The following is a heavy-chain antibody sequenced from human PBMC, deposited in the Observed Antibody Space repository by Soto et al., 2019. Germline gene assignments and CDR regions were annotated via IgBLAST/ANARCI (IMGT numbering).Heavy chain of an antibody. CDR1: GGSFSGYY. CDR2: INHSGST. Sequence: SETLSLTCAVYGGSFSGYYWSWIRQPPGKGLEWIGEINHSGSTNYNPSLKSRVTISVDTSKNQFSLKLSSVTAADTAVYYCAPKLGYCSGGRCSRGWFDPWGQGTLVTVSS. CDR3: APKLGYCSGGRCSRGWFDP. J-gene: IGHJ5*02. D-gene: IGHD2-15*01. V-gene: IGHV4-34*01.